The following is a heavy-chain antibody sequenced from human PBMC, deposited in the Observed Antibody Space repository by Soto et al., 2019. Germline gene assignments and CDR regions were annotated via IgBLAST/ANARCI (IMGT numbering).Heavy chain of an antibody. D-gene: IGHD6-19*01. V-gene: IGHV1-18*01. CDR1: GYTFTSYG. CDR3: ARTADSSCCYGKSFFDF. Sequence: ASVKVSCKASGYTFTSYGISWVRQAPGQGLEWMGWISAYNGNTNYAQKLQGRVTMTTDTSTSTAYMELRSLRSDDTAVYYCARTADSSCCYGKSFFDFWGQGTLVLVSS. J-gene: IGHJ4*02. CDR2: ISAYNGNT.